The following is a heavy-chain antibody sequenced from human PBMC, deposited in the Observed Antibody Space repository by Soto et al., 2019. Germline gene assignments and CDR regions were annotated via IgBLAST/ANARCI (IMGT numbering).Heavy chain of an antibody. J-gene: IGHJ4*02. CDR3: ARESAMIVVVTSYYFDY. CDR2: IKQDGSEK. CDR1: GFTFSSYW. Sequence: GGSLRLSCAASGFTFSSYWMSWVRQAPGKELEWVANIKQDGSEKYYVDSVKGRFTISRDNAKNSLYLQMNSLRAEDTAVYYCARESAMIVVVTSYYFDYWGQGTLVTVS. D-gene: IGHD3-22*01. V-gene: IGHV3-7*01.